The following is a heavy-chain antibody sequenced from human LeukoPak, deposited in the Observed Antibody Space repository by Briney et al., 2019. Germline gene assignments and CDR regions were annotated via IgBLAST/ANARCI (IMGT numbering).Heavy chain of an antibody. CDR2: IDHSGST. CDR1: GYSISSGYY. CDR3: ARVGGLGYSYGYGQLNY. V-gene: IGHV4-38-2*02. D-gene: IGHD5-18*01. Sequence: SETLSLTCTVSGYSISSGYYWGWIRQPPGKGLEWTGSIDHSGSTYYNPSLKSRITISVDTSKNQFSLKLSSVTAADTAVYYCARVGGLGYSYGYGQLNYWGQGTLVTVSS. J-gene: IGHJ4*02.